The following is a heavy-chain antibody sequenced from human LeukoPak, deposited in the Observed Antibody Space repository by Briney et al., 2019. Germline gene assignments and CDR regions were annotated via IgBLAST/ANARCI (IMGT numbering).Heavy chain of an antibody. CDR3: ATHHYSGTDPHAFDV. V-gene: IGHV5-51*01. D-gene: IGHD3-10*01. CDR2: IYPGDSRT. CDR1: GYSVTTYW. Sequence: GESLKISCQGSGYSVTTYWIAWVRQMPGKGPEWMGIIYPGDSRTRYSPSFQAQVTFSADKSSITAYLQWSSLTASDTAMYYCATHHYSGTDPHAFDVCGQGTLVTVST. J-gene: IGHJ3*01.